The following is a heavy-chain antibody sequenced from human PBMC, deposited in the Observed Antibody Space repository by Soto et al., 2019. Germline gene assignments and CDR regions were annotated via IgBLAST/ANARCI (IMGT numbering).Heavy chain of an antibody. CDR3: AKEGEHSSGWANFDY. Sequence: EVQLLEQGGGLVQPGGSLRLSCAASGFTFSSYAMSWVRQAPGKGLEWVSAISGSGGSTYYADSVKCRFTISRDNCKNKLYLQMNSLRAEDTAVYYCAKEGEHSSGWANFDYWGQGTLVTVSS. CDR1: GFTFSSYA. V-gene: IGHV3-23*01. J-gene: IGHJ4*02. CDR2: ISGSGGST. D-gene: IGHD6-19*01.